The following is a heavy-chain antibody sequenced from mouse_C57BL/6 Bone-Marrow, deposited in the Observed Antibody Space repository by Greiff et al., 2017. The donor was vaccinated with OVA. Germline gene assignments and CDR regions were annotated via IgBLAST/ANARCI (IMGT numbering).Heavy chain of an antibody. CDR1: GYTFTSYW. D-gene: IGHD3-3*01. Sequence: VQLQQPGAELVRPGTSVTLSCKASGYTFTSYWMHWVKQRPGQGLEWIGVIDPSDSYTNYNQKFKGKATLTVDTSSSTAYMQLSSLTSEDSAVYYCARLRAYYWGQGTLVTVSA. CDR2: IDPSDSYT. V-gene: IGHV1-59*01. CDR3: ARLRAYY. J-gene: IGHJ3*01.